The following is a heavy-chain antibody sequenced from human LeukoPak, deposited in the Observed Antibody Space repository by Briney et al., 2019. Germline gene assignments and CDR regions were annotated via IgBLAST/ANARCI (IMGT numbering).Heavy chain of an antibody. CDR3: ARTNYYDNSGDYYGYFDY. V-gene: IGHV1-2*02. J-gene: IGHJ4*02. D-gene: IGHD3-22*01. Sequence: ASVKVSCKASGYTFTGYYLHWVRQAPGQGLEWMGCIRPDGSDTKYAQKFQGRVTLTRDTSISSTVYMELSSLRSDDTAVYYCARTNYYDNSGDYYGYFDYWGQGTLVTVSS. CDR1: GYTFTGYY. CDR2: IRPDGSDT.